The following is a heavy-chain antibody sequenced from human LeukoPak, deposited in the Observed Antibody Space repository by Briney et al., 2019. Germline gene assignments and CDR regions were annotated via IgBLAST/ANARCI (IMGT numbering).Heavy chain of an antibody. J-gene: IGHJ4*02. CDR3: AKGVGGYDSISGNFDY. CDR1: GFTFSSYA. V-gene: IGHV3-23*01. Sequence: PGGSLRLSCAASGFTFSSYAMSWVRQAPGKGLEWVSGISGNGGGTYYADSVKGRFTMSRVKSKSTLYLQMNSLRAEDTAVYYCAKGVGGYDSISGNFDYWGQGTLVTVSS. CDR2: ISGNGGGT. D-gene: IGHD5-12*01.